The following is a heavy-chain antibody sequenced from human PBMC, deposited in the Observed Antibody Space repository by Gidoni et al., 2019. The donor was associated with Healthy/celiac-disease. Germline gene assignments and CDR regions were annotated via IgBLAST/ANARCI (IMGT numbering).Heavy chain of an antibody. D-gene: IGHD3-22*01. Sequence: QLQLQESGPGLVKPSETLSLTCTVSGGSISSSSYYWGWIRQPPGKGLEWIGSIYYSGSTYYNPSLKSRVTISVDTSKNQFSLKLSSVTAADTAVYYCASFYYYDSSGYPDAFDIWGQGTMVTVSS. V-gene: IGHV4-39*01. J-gene: IGHJ3*02. CDR2: IYYSGST. CDR3: ASFYYYDSSGYPDAFDI. CDR1: GGSISSSSYY.